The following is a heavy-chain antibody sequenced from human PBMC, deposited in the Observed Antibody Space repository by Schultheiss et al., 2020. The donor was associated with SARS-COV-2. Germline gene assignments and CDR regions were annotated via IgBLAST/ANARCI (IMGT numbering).Heavy chain of an antibody. CDR1: GFTFSSYW. Sequence: GGSLRLSCAASGFTFSSYWMHWVRQAPGKGLVWVAYISSSSSYINYADSVKGRFTISRDNAKNSLYLQMDSLRAEDTALYYCAKDELGAAAAGSHLDYWGQGTLVTVSS. D-gene: IGHD6-13*01. J-gene: IGHJ4*02. V-gene: IGHV3-21*05. CDR3: AKDELGAAAAGSHLDY. CDR2: ISSSSSYI.